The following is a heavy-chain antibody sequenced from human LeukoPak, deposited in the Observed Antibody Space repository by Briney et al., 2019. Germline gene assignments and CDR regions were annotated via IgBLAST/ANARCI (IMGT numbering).Heavy chain of an antibody. CDR2: ISSSSSYI. J-gene: IGHJ6*02. D-gene: IGHD3-10*01. CDR1: GFTFSSYS. V-gene: IGHV3-21*01. Sequence: GGSLRLSCAASGFTFSSYSMNWVRQAPGKGLEWVSSISSSSSYIYYADSVKGRFTISRGNAKNSLYLQMNSLRAGDTAVYYCARERITMVRGVYYYYGMDVWGQGTTVTVSS. CDR3: ARERITMVRGVYYYYGMDV.